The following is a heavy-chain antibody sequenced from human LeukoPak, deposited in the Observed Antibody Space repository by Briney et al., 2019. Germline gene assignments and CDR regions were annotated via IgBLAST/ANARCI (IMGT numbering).Heavy chain of an antibody. CDR1: GGSFSNYF. D-gene: IGHD7-27*01. J-gene: IGHJ5*02. Sequence: SETLSLTCTVSGGSFSNYFRGWIRQPPGRGLEWIGYVHNSGSTTYNPSLKSRGTIVLDTSRNQFSLRLSSVTAADTAVYYCARDLVLGTPQNWFDPWGQGTLVTVSS. V-gene: IGHV4-59*01. CDR3: ARDLVLGTPQNWFDP. CDR2: VHNSGST.